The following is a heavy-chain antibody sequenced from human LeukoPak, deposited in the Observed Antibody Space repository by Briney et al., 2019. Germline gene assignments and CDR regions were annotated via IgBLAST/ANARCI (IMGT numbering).Heavy chain of an antibody. CDR3: ARDGSYYGSGSYPFFDY. Sequence: PGGSLRLSCAASGLTFSSYGMHWVRQAPGKGLEWVPYISSSGSTIYYADSVKGRFTISRDNAKNSLYLQMNSLRAEDTAVYYCARDGSYYGSGSYPFFDYWGQGTLVTVSS. CDR1: GLTFSSYG. D-gene: IGHD3-10*01. CDR2: ISSSGSTI. V-gene: IGHV3-48*04. J-gene: IGHJ4*02.